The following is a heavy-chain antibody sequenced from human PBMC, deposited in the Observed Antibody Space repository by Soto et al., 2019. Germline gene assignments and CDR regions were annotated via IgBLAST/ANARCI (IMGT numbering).Heavy chain of an antibody. V-gene: IGHV4-59*12. D-gene: IGHD1-26*01. CDR3: ASEKVGNSAMDV. Sequence: QVQLQESGPGLVKPSETLSLMCTVSGGSITNYYWSWIRQSPAKGLEWIGYVSDSGSTKYNPSLKSRVTISVDTSKNQFSLKLTSLTAADTAVYYCASEKVGNSAMDVWGQGTTVTVSS. CDR2: VSDSGST. J-gene: IGHJ6*02. CDR1: GGSITNYY.